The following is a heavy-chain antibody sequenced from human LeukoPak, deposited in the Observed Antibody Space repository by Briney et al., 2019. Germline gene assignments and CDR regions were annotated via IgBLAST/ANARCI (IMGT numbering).Heavy chain of an antibody. CDR3: ARGYGDSIHFDY. V-gene: IGHV3-15*01. D-gene: IGHD4-17*01. CDR2: IKSKTDGGTT. CDR1: GFAFSNAW. J-gene: IGHJ4*02. Sequence: GGSLRLSCAASGFAFSNAWMSWVRQAPGKGLEWVGRIKSKTDGGTTDYAAPVKGRFTISRDDSKNTLYLQMNSLRAEEAAVYYCARGYGDSIHFDYWGQGTLVTVSS.